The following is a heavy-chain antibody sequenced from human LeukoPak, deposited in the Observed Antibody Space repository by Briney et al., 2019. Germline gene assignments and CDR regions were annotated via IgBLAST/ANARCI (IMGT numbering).Heavy chain of an antibody. Sequence: SETLSLTCTVSGGSISSYYWSWIRQPPGKGLEWIGYIYYSGSTNYNPSLKSRVTISVDTSKNQFSLKLSSVTAADTAVYYCASYTAMVLNGYYYYYMDVWGKGNTVTVSS. CDR1: GGSISSYY. CDR2: IYYSGST. CDR3: ASYTAMVLNGYYYYYMDV. D-gene: IGHD5-18*01. J-gene: IGHJ6*03. V-gene: IGHV4-59*01.